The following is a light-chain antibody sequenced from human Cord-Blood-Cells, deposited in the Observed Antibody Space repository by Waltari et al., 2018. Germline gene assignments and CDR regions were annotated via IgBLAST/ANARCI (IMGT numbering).Light chain of an antibody. J-gene: IGKJ4*01. CDR2: DAS. Sequence: EIVLTQSPATLSLSPGERATLSCRDSQSVSSYLAWYQQKPGQAPRLLIYDASNRATGIPARFSGSGSGTDFTLTISGLEPEDFAVYYCQQRSNWPLTFGGGTKVEIK. CDR1: QSVSSY. CDR3: QQRSNWPLT. V-gene: IGKV3-11*01.